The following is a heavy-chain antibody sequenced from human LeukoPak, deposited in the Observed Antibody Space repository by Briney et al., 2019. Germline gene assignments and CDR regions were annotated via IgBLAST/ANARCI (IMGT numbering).Heavy chain of an antibody. CDR1: GYTFTSYD. D-gene: IGHD3-22*01. J-gene: IGHJ4*02. CDR2: MNPNSGNT. V-gene: IGHV1-8*01. CDR3: ARGLSNSGYDY. Sequence: GASVKVSCKASGYTFTSYDINWVRQATGQGLEWMGWMNPNSGNTGYAQKFQGRVTMTTDTSTSTAYMELRSLRSDDTAVYYCARGLSNSGYDYWGQGTLVTVSS.